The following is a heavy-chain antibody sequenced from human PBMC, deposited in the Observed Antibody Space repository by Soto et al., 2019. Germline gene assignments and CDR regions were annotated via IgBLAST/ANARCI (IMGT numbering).Heavy chain of an antibody. D-gene: IGHD3-3*01. V-gene: IGHV4-61*01. J-gene: IGHJ4*02. CDR3: ARDFAYFDS. CDR2: VYHTGRT. Sequence: PSETLSLTCTASGGSLKSGSYSWSWIRQPPGKGLEWIGYVYHTGRTSYNPSLKSRVSISMDTSKNQFSLNLDSVTAADTAVYFCARDFAYFDSWGQGTLVTVSS. CDR1: GGSLKSGSYS.